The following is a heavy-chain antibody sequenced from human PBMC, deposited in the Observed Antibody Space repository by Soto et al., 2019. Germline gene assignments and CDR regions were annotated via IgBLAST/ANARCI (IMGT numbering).Heavy chain of an antibody. CDR1: GGSISSYY. CDR3: ARRYGYSFDY. D-gene: IGHD1-1*01. CDR2: IYYSGST. J-gene: IGHJ4*02. V-gene: IGHV4-59*08. Sequence: QVQLQESGPGLVKPSETLSLTCTVSGGSISSYYWSWIRQPPGKGLEWIGYIYYSGSTHYNPSLNSRVTLSVDTSKNTFSLKLSSVTAADPAVYYCARRYGYSFDYWGQGTLVTVSS.